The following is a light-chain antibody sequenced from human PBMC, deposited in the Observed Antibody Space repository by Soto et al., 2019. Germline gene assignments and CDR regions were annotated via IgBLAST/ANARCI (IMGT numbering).Light chain of an antibody. CDR1: QILNGGS. V-gene: IGKV3-20*01. CDR3: QLYGSSPELT. Sequence: EIVLTQSPGTLSLSPGDRAALSCRTTQILNGGSLAWYQVKPGQAPRLLMYDSSIRAAGVPNRFSGSGSGTDFTLTISRLETEDFAVYYCQLYGSSPELTFCGVTKVEIK. CDR2: DSS. J-gene: IGKJ4*01.